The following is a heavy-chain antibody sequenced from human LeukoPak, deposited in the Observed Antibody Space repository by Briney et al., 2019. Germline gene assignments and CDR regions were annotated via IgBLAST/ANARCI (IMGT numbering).Heavy chain of an antibody. V-gene: IGHV3-23*01. CDR1: GFIFRNYA. J-gene: IGHJ4*02. CDR3: AKDPTTMIVMTDGVDY. D-gene: IGHD3-22*01. CDR2: VHGRN. Sequence: PGGSLRLSCAASGFIFRNYAMSWLRQAPGKGLEWVSTVHGRNFYADSVKGRFTISRDNSKNTLYLQMNSLRAEDTAVYYCAKDPTTMIVMTDGVDYWGQGTLVTVSS.